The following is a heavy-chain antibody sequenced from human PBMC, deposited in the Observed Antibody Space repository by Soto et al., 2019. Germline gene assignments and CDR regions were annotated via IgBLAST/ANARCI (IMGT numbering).Heavy chain of an antibody. V-gene: IGHV3-15*01. CDR3: TPGPDDWLSTYLDY. J-gene: IGHJ4*02. CDR1: GFTFSNAW. Sequence: SGGSLRLSCAASGFTFSNAWMSWVRQAPGKGLEWVGRIKSKTDGGTTDYAAPVKGRFTISRDDSKNTLYLQMNSLKTEDTAVYYCTPGPDDWLSTYLDYWGQGTQVTVSS. D-gene: IGHD3-9*01. CDR2: IKSKTDGGTT.